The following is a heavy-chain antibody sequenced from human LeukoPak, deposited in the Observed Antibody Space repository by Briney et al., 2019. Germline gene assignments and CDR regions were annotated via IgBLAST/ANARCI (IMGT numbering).Heavy chain of an antibody. V-gene: IGHV4-39*01. CDR3: ARQTGSGLFILP. D-gene: IGHD3/OR15-3a*01. Sequence: SETLSLTCTVSGGSISSSSYYWGWIRQPPGKGLEWIGSIYYSGSTYYNAPLKSQVSISIDTSKNQFSLRLTSVTAADTAVYYCARQTGSGLFILPGGQGTLVTVSS. CDR2: IYYSGST. J-gene: IGHJ4*02. CDR1: GGSISSSSYY.